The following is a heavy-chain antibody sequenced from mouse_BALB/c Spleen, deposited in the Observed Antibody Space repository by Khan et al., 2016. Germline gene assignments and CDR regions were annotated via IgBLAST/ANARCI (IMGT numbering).Heavy chain of an antibody. CDR2: INPSTGYT. CDR1: GYTFTSYW. V-gene: IGHV1-7*01. CDR3: ARTYGNAMDY. D-gene: IGHD2-1*01. J-gene: IGHJ4*01. Sequence: VQLQESGAELAKPGASVKMSCKASGYTFTSYWMHWVKQRPGQGLEWIGYINPSTGYTEYNQKFKDKATLTADKSSSTAYMQLSSLTSEDSAVYYSARTYGNAMDYWGQGTSVTVSS.